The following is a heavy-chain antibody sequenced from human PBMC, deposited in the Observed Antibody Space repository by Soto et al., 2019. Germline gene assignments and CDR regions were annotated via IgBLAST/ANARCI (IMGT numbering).Heavy chain of an antibody. J-gene: IGHJ3*02. CDR2: ISGSGGST. Sequence: EVQLLESGGGLVQPGGSLRLSCAASGFTFSSYAMSWVRQAPGKGLEWVSAISGSGGSTYYADSVKGRFTISRDNSKNTLYLQMNSLRAEDTAVYYCAKDRGYCTNGVCYAFDIWGQGTMVTVSS. V-gene: IGHV3-23*01. CDR3: AKDRGYCTNGVCYAFDI. CDR1: GFTFSSYA. D-gene: IGHD2-8*01.